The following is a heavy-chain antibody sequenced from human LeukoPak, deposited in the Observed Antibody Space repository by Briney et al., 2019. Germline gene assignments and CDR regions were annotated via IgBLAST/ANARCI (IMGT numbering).Heavy chain of an antibody. CDR2: IWYDGSNK. Sequence: GGSLRLSCAASGFTFSSYGMHWVRQAPGKGLEWVAVIWYDGSNKYYADSVKGRFTISRDNSKNTLYLKMNSLRAEDTAVYYCARDTPSGIAAAGTWPIDYWGQGTLVTVSS. V-gene: IGHV3-33*01. CDR1: GFTFSSYG. J-gene: IGHJ4*02. D-gene: IGHD6-13*01. CDR3: ARDTPSGIAAAGTWPIDY.